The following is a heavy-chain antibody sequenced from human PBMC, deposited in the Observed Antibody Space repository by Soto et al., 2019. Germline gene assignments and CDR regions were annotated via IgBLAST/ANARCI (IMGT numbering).Heavy chain of an antibody. CDR3: ASREYDDFWHGYYTPDY. CDR1: GGTCSSYA. D-gene: IGHD3-3*01. Sequence: QVKLVHSGAEVKKPGSSVTVSCKASGGTCSSYAISWVRQAPGQGLEWMGGIIPIFGTANYSQMFQGRVTITADKSPSTAYMELSSLRSADTAGYYCASREYDDFWHGYYTPDYWGQGTLVTDS. V-gene: IGHV1-69*06. CDR2: IIPIFGTA. J-gene: IGHJ4*02.